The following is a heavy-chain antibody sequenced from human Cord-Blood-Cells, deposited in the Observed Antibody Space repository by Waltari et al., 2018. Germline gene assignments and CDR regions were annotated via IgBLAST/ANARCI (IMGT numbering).Heavy chain of an antibody. CDR3: ARGDSPAEYSFDY. J-gene: IGHJ4*02. CDR2: INPNSGGT. D-gene: IGHD6-6*01. Sequence: VRQAPGQGLEWMGWINPNSGGTNYAQKFQGWVTMTRDTSISTAYMELSRLRSDDTAVYYCARGDSPAEYSFDYWGQGTLVTVSS. V-gene: IGHV1-2*04.